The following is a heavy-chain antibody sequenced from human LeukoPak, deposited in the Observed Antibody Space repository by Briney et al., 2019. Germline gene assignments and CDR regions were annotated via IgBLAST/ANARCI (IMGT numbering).Heavy chain of an antibody. Sequence: ASVKVSCKASGYTFTSYGISWVRQAPGQGLEWMGWISTYNGNTDYAQKFQGRVTMTTNTSTSTAYMELRSLRSDDTAVYYCASNYDSSGYTYAFDIWGQGTMVTVSS. J-gene: IGHJ3*02. D-gene: IGHD3-22*01. CDR1: GYTFTSYG. CDR3: ASNYDSSGYTYAFDI. V-gene: IGHV1-18*01. CDR2: ISTYNGNT.